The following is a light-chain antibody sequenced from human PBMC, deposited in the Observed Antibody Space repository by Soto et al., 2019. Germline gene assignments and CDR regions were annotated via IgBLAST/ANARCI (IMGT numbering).Light chain of an antibody. Sequence: QSALAQPASVSGFPGQSSTISCTGTSSDIGSYDLVSWYQQHPGRAPKLMIYEVSPRPSGVSNRFSGSKSGNTASLTISGLQAEDEADYYCCSYAGSSTWVFGGGTKLTVL. CDR3: CSYAGSSTWV. J-gene: IGLJ3*02. CDR1: SSDIGSYDL. CDR2: EVS. V-gene: IGLV2-23*02.